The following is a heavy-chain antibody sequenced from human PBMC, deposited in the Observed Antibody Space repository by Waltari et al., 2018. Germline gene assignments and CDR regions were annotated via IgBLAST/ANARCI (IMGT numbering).Heavy chain of an antibody. Sequence: QLQLQESGPGLVKPSETLSLTCTVPGGSIRSSSYYWGWIRQPPGKGLEWIGSIYYSGSTYYNPSLKSRVTISVDTSKNQFSLKLSSVTAADTAVYYCAKRGGSYEEVAFDIWGQGTMVTVSS. CDR2: IYYSGST. CDR1: GGSIRSSSYY. D-gene: IGHD1-26*01. J-gene: IGHJ3*02. CDR3: AKRGGSYEEVAFDI. V-gene: IGHV4-39*07.